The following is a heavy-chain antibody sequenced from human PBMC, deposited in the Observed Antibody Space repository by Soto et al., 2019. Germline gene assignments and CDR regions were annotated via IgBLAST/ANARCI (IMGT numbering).Heavy chain of an antibody. J-gene: IGHJ4*02. CDR1: GFTFSSYG. D-gene: IGHD6-6*01. CDR3: AKIPWEEQLVALAN. Sequence: QVQLVESGGGVVQPGRSLRLSCAASGFTFSSYGMHWVRQAPGKGLEWVAVISYDGSNKYYADSVKGRFTISRDNSKNTLYLQMNSLRAEDTAVYYCAKIPWEEQLVALANWGQGTLVTVSS. V-gene: IGHV3-30*18. CDR2: ISYDGSNK.